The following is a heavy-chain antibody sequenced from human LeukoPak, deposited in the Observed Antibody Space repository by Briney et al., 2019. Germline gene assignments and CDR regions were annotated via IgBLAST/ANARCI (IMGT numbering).Heavy chain of an antibody. D-gene: IGHD5-12*01. CDR2: ISSSGST. CDR1: CGSISASIRSYY. CDR3: ARVPLGYSGAYYFDY. J-gene: IGHJ4*02. Sequence: SETLSLTCTVSCGSISASIRSYYWSWLRQPPGKGLEWIGYISSSGSTNDNPSLRSRVTISVDTSKNHFFLNLSSVSAADMAVYYCARVPLGYSGAYYFDYWGPGTLVTVSP. V-gene: IGHV4-61*03.